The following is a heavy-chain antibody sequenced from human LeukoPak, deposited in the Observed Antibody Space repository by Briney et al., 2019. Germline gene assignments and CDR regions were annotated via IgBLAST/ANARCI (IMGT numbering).Heavy chain of an antibody. J-gene: IGHJ4*02. CDR3: AKEPSYYYDSSGYN. CDR1: GFTFSSYW. V-gene: IGHV3-23*01. D-gene: IGHD3-22*01. CDR2: ISGSGGST. Sequence: GGSLRLSCAASGFTFSSYWMSWVRQAPGKGLEWVSGISGSGGSTYYADSVKGRFTISRDNSKNTLYLQMNSLRAEDTAVYYCAKEPSYYYDSSGYNWGQGTLVTVSS.